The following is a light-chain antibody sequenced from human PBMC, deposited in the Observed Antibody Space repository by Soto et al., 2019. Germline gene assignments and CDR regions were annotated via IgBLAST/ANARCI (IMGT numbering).Light chain of an antibody. CDR3: QQYGSSSMNT. CDR1: QSVTNTY. Sequence: EIVLTQSPGTLSLSPGERATLSCRASQSVTNTYLAWYQLKPGQAPRHLISDASRRATGIPDRFSGSGSGTDFTLTISTLEPEDFAVYYCQQYGSSSMNTFGQGTKLEIK. J-gene: IGKJ2*01. CDR2: DAS. V-gene: IGKV3-20*01.